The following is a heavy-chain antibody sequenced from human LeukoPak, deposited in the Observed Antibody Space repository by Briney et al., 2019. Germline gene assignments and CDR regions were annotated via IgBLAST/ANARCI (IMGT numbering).Heavy chain of an antibody. D-gene: IGHD2-15*01. CDR3: AKDITLGYCSGGSCYRAFDI. CDR1: GFTFSDYY. Sequence: GGSLRLSCAASGFTFSDYYMSWIRQAPGKGLEWVSYISSSGSTIYYADSVKGRFTISRDNAKNSLYLQMNSLRAEDTALYYCAKDITLGYCSGGSCYRAFDIWGQGTMVTVSS. CDR2: ISSSGSTI. J-gene: IGHJ3*02. V-gene: IGHV3-11*01.